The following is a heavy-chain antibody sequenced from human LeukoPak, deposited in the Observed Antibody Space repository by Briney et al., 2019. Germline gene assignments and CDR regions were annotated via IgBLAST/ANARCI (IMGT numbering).Heavy chain of an antibody. Sequence: GGSLRLSCAASGFTFRSHWMHWVRQAPGKGLEWVSSITSGGGYTYYADSVKGRFTTSRDNAKNSLSLRLDSLRAEDTAVYYCARGHYDVLTSSYKWTPDYWGQGTLVTVSS. CDR3: ARGHYDVLTSSYKWTPDY. D-gene: IGHD3-9*01. CDR2: ITSGGGYT. CDR1: GFTFRSHW. V-gene: IGHV3-21*06. J-gene: IGHJ4*02.